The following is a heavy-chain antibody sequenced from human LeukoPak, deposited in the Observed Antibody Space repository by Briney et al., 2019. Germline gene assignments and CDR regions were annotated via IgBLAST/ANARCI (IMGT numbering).Heavy chain of an antibody. CDR1: GGSISSDDYY. V-gene: IGHV4-30-4*01. D-gene: IGHD4-23*01. CDR2: IYQSGST. Sequence: SETLSLTCTVSGGSISSDDYYWSWIRQAPGKGLEWIGYIYQSGSTYYNPTLKSRVTISVDTSKNQFSLKLSSVTAADTAVYYCARDRSYGGIDYWGQGTLVTVSS. J-gene: IGHJ4*02. CDR3: ARDRSYGGIDY.